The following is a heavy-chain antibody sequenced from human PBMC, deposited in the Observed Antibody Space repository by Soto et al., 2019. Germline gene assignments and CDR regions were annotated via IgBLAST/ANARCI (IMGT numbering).Heavy chain of an antibody. V-gene: IGHV4-59*01. CDR2: IYYSGST. J-gene: IGHJ3*02. D-gene: IGHD3-10*01. CDR3: ARDSGETVFEGVGAFDI. Sequence: SETLCLTCSGSGGSISRYCWSGSRQPPGKGLEWIGYIYYSGSTNYNPSLKSRVTISVDTSKNQFSLKLSSVTAADTAVYYCARDSGETVFEGVGAFDIWGQGTMVTVS. CDR1: GGSISRYC.